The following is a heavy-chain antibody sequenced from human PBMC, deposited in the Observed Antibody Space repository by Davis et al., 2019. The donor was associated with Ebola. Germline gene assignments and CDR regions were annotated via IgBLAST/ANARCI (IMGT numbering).Heavy chain of an antibody. V-gene: IGHV1-46*01. CDR1: GYTFTSYY. CDR3: TSGSYAGGEDY. D-gene: IGHD1-26*01. Sequence: ASVKVSCKASGYTFTSYYMHWVRQAPGQGLEWMGIINPSGGSTSYAQKFQGRVTMTRNTSTSTVYMELSSLRSEDTAVYYCTSGSYAGGEDYWGQGTLVTVSS. J-gene: IGHJ4*02. CDR2: INPSGGST.